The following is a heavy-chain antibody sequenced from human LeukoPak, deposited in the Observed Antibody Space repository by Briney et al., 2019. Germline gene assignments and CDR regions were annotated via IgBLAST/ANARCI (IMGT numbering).Heavy chain of an antibody. CDR1: GFTFSSYA. J-gene: IGHJ4*02. CDR2: ISGSGGST. CDR3: ARAFTSHYYFDY. D-gene: IGHD2-2*01. Sequence: GGSLRLSCAASGFTFSSYAMSWVRQAPGKGLEWVSAISGSGGSTYYADSVKGRFTISRDNSKNTLYLQMNSLRAEDTAVYYCARAFTSHYYFDYWGQGTLVTDSS. V-gene: IGHV3-23*01.